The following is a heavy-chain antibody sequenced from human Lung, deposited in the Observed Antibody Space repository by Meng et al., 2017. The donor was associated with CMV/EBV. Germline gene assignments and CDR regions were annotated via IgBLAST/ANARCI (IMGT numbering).Heavy chain of an antibody. CDR2: ITPFSDNI. V-gene: IGHV3-21*01. D-gene: IGHD2-2*01. J-gene: IGHJ4*02. CDR1: GFAFSNYK. Sequence: GGSLRLXFSASGFAFSNYKMDWVRQAPGRGLEWVSSITPFSDNIYYGDSVKGRFTISRDNGKNSVYLQMNSLRDEDTAVYYCARDRYQLPYDSWGQGTLVTVSS. CDR3: ARDRYQLPYDS.